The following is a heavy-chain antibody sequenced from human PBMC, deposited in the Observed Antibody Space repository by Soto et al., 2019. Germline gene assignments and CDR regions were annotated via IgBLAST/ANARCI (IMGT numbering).Heavy chain of an antibody. CDR3: ATEPIYYNDGSGYYPLGH. CDR2: ISPDGGRT. V-gene: IGHV1-46*01. D-gene: IGHD3-22*01. J-gene: IGHJ4*02. CDR1: GYTFTTYY. Sequence: ASVKVSCKASGYTFTTYYMHWVRQAPGQGLEWMGIISPDGGRTSYAQKFQGRVTLTTDTSTNTGYMELRSLTSDDTAVYFCATEPIYYNDGSGYYPLGHWGQGTLVTVSS.